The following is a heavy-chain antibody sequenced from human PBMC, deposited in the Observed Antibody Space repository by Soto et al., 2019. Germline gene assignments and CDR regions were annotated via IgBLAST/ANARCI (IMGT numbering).Heavy chain of an antibody. Sequence: EVQLVESGGGLVQPGGSLRLSCAASGFTFSSYWMSWVRQAPGKGLEWVANIKQDGSEKYYVDSVKCRFTISRDNAKNSLYLQMNSLRAEDTAVYYCARDEVTREYYFDYWGQGTLVTVSS. V-gene: IGHV3-7*03. D-gene: IGHD4-17*01. CDR2: IKQDGSEK. CDR1: GFTFSSYW. J-gene: IGHJ4*02. CDR3: ARDEVTREYYFDY.